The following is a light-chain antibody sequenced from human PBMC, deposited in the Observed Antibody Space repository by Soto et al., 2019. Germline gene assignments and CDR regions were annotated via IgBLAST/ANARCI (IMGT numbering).Light chain of an antibody. V-gene: IGLV2-14*01. CDR2: EVT. J-gene: IGLJ1*01. Sequence: QSALAQPSSVSGSPGQSITLSCTGTSTDVGGYNYVSWYQHHSGKAPKLLIYEVTNRPSGISDRFSGSKSVNTASLTISGLQAEDESDYYCGSYSSTDTPFVFGTGTKLTVL. CDR1: STDVGGYNY. CDR3: GSYSSTDTPFV.